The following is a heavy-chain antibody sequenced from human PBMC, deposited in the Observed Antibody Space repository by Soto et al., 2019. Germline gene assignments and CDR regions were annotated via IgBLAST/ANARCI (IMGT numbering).Heavy chain of an antibody. D-gene: IGHD3-10*01. CDR2: IYYTGNT. J-gene: IGHJ4*02. V-gene: IGHV4-39*01. Sequence: PSETLSLTCNVSGGSISSSNYYCGWIRQPPGKGLEWIGSIYYTGNTYYNQSLKSRVTISVDTSKNQFSLKLDSVTAADTAVYFCERHSICLLLPDYSGQGSLVIVSS. CDR1: GGSISSSNYY. CDR3: ERHSICLLLPDY.